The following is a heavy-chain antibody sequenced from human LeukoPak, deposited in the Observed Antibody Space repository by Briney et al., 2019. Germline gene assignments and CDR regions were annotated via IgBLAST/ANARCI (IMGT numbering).Heavy chain of an antibody. CDR1: GYTFTGYY. D-gene: IGHD3-22*01. CDR2: INPNSGGT. CDR3: ARHGGSYYYDSSGYRV. V-gene: IGHV1-2*02. J-gene: IGHJ4*02. Sequence: GTSVKVSCKASGYTFTGYYVHWVRQAPGQGLEWMGWINPNSGGTNYAPSFQGRVTMTRDTSISTAYMDLSSLRSDDTAVYYCARHGGSYYYDSSGYRVWGQGTLVTVSS.